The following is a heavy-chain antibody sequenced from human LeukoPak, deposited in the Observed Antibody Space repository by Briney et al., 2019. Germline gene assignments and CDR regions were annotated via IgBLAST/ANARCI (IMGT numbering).Heavy chain of an antibody. V-gene: IGHV3-21*01. CDR3: ARVMMGATVTTFHYYCMDV. CDR2: ITTSSSHI. J-gene: IGHJ6*03. Sequence: GGSLRLSCAASGFTFSHYSIDWVRQAPGKGLERVASITTSSSHIYYADSVKGRFTISRDNAKNALYLQMNSLRAEDTAIYYCARVMMGATVTTFHYYCMDVWGVGTTVTVSS. CDR1: GFTFSHYS. D-gene: IGHD4-11*01.